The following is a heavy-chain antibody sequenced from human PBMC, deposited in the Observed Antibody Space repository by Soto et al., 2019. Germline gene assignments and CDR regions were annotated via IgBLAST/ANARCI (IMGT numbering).Heavy chain of an antibody. CDR2: INPNTGGT. J-gene: IGHJ4*02. V-gene: IGHV1-2*02. CDR1: GYTFTDYF. Sequence: AASVKVSCKASGYTFTDYFMHWVRQAPGQGLEWMGWINPNTGGTNYAQKFQGRVTMTRDTSIRTAYMELSRLTSDDTAVYYCEAFTRTPASFWGQGTLVTVSS. CDR3: EAFTRTPASF. D-gene: IGHD1-1*01.